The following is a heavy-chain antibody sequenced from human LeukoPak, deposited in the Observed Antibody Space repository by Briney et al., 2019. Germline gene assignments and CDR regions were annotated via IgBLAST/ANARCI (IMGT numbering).Heavy chain of an antibody. J-gene: IGHJ5*02. Sequence: ASVKVSCKASGYTFTSYYMHWVRQAPGQGLEWMGWISAYNGNTNYAQKLQGRVTMTTDTSTSTAYMELRSLRSDDTAVYYCARNDYDILTGSYNWFDPWGQGTLVTVSS. CDR2: ISAYNGNT. D-gene: IGHD3-9*01. CDR1: GYTFTSYY. CDR3: ARNDYDILTGSYNWFDP. V-gene: IGHV1-18*04.